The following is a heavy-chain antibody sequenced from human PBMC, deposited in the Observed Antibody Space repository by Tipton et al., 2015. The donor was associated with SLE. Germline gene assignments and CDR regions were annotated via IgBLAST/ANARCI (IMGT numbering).Heavy chain of an antibody. CDR3: ARAHSSSWIEYFQH. D-gene: IGHD6-13*01. Sequence: EASGFTFSSYAMHWVRQAPGKGLEWVAVISYDGSNKYYADSVKGRFTISRDNSKNTLYLQMNSLRAEDTAVYYCARAHSSSWIEYFQHWGQGTLVTVSS. CDR1: GFTFSSYA. CDR2: ISYDGSNK. V-gene: IGHV3-30*04. J-gene: IGHJ1*01.